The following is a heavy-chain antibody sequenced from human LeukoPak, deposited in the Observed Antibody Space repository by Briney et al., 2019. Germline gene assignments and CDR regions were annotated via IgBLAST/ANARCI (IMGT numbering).Heavy chain of an antibody. V-gene: IGHV1-2*02. CDR1: GYTFTGYY. CDR3: ARVQGSVLTVAPLAFDI. J-gene: IGHJ3*02. Sequence: ASVKVSCKASGYTFTGYYMHWVRQAPGQGLEWMGWINPNSGGTNYAQKFQGRVTMTRDTSISTAYMELSRLRSDDTAVYYCARVQGSVLTVAPLAFDIWGQGTMVTLSS. D-gene: IGHD4-23*01. CDR2: INPNSGGT.